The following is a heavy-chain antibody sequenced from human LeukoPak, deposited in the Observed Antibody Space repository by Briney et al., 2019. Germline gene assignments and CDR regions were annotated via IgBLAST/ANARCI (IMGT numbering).Heavy chain of an antibody. CDR1: GYSFTSYW. CDR2: IYPGDSDT. Sequence: GESLKISCQGSGYSFTSYWIGWVRPMPGKGLEWMGIIYPGDSDTRYSPSFQGQVTISADKSISTAYLQWSSLKASDTAMYYCARRAGDCSSTSCYWNNWFDPWGQGTLVTVSS. D-gene: IGHD2-2*01. V-gene: IGHV5-51*01. CDR3: ARRAGDCSSTSCYWNNWFDP. J-gene: IGHJ5*02.